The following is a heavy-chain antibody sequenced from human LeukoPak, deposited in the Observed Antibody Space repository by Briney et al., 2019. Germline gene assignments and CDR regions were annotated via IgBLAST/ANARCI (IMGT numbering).Heavy chain of an antibody. CDR3: ARYYYDSSGHSPRYFDY. V-gene: IGHV4-34*01. Sequence: PSETLSLTCAVYGGSFSGYYWSWIRQPPGKGLEWIGEINHSGSTNYNPSLKSRVTISVDTSKNRFSLKLSSVAAADTAVYYCARYYYDSSGHSPRYFDYWGQGTLVTVSS. CDR1: GGSFSGYY. D-gene: IGHD3-22*01. CDR2: INHSGST. J-gene: IGHJ4*02.